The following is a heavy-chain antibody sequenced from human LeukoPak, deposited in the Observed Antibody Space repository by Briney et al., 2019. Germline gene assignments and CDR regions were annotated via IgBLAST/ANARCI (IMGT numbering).Heavy chain of an antibody. J-gene: IGHJ4*02. D-gene: IGHD5-24*01. Sequence: GRSLRLSCVASGFTFSGYAVHWVRQAPGKGLERVAVISFDGSNKYYADSVKGRFTISRDNSKNMLYLQINSLRAEDTAVYYCARSERWLQVYFDYWGQGALVTVSS. CDR1: GFTFSGYA. CDR2: ISFDGSNK. CDR3: ARSERWLQVYFDY. V-gene: IGHV3-30-3*01.